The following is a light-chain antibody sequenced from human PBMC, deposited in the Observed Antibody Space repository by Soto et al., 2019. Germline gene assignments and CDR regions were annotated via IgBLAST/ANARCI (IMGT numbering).Light chain of an antibody. CDR3: TSYTSGSTPYV. CDR1: SSDVGGYNY. V-gene: IGLV2-14*01. J-gene: IGLJ1*01. Sequence: QSALTQPASVFGSPGQSISISCTGTSSDVGGYNYVSWYQQHPGKAPKLMIYDVSTRPSGVSNRFSGSKSVNTASLTISGLQAEDEADYYCTSYTSGSTPYVFGTGTKLTVL. CDR2: DVS.